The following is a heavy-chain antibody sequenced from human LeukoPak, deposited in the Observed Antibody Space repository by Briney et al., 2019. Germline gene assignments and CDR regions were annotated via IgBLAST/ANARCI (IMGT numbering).Heavy chain of an antibody. D-gene: IGHD3-9*01. J-gene: IGHJ4*02. V-gene: IGHV3-30*18. Sequence: GGSLRLSCAASGFTFSSYGMHWVRQAPGKGLEWVAVISYDGSNKYYADSVKGRFTISRDNSKNTLYLQMNSLRAEDTAVYYCAKEGYDILTGTPGYFDYWGQGTLVTVSS. CDR2: ISYDGSNK. CDR3: AKEGYDILTGTPGYFDY. CDR1: GFTFSSYG.